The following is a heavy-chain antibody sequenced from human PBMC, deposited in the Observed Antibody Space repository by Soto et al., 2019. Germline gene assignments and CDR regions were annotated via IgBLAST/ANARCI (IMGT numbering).Heavy chain of an antibody. CDR2: IYYSGST. J-gene: IGHJ1*01. Sequence: SETLSLTCTVSGGSISSYYWSWIRQPPGKGLEWIGYIYYSGSTNYNPSLKSRVTISVDTSKNQFSLKLSSVTAADTAVYYCAKDNLQQSIVGATPVFQHWGQGTLVTVSS. V-gene: IGHV4-59*01. D-gene: IGHD1-26*01. CDR3: AKDNLQQSIVGATPVFQH. CDR1: GGSISSYY.